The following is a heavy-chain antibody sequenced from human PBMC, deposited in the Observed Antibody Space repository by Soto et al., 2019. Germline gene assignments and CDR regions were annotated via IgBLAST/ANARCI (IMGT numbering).Heavy chain of an antibody. CDR3: AKVSSESSSQLDY. J-gene: IGHJ4*02. V-gene: IGHV3-23*01. D-gene: IGHD1-1*01. Sequence: GGSLRLSCAASGFSISSYGMHWVRQTPGKGLEWVSAISGSGGSTYYADSVKGRFTISRDNSKNTLYLQMNSLRAEDTAVYYCAKVSSESSSQLDYWGQGTLVTVSS. CDR1: GFSISSYG. CDR2: ISGSGGST.